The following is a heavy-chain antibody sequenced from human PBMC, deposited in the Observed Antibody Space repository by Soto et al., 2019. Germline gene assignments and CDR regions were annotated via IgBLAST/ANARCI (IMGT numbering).Heavy chain of an antibody. CDR1: GGTFSSYA. CDR3: ASSRLGGTGYYYGMDV. CDR2: IIPIFGTA. V-gene: IGHV1-69*12. D-gene: IGHD3-16*01. J-gene: IGHJ6*02. Sequence: QVQLVQSGAEVKKPGSSVKVSCKASGGTFSSYAISWVRQAPGQGLEWMGGIIPIFGTADYAQKFQGRVTITADESTSTAYMELRSLRSEDTAVYYCASSRLGGTGYYYGMDVWGQGTTVTVSS.